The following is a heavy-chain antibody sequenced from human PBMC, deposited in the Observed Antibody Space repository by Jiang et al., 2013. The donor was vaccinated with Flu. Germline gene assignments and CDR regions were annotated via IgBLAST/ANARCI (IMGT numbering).Heavy chain of an antibody. D-gene: IGHD3-3*01. V-gene: IGHV2-70*01. CDR2: IDWDDDK. CDR1: GFSLSTSGMC. CDR3: ARIRAEWSGYYRYYYYGMDV. Sequence: KPTQTLTLTCTFSGFSLSTSGMCVSWIRQPPGKALEWLALIDWDDDKYYSTSLKTRLTISKDTSKNQVVLTMTNMDPVDTATYYCARIRAEWSGYYRYYYYGMDVWGQGTTVTVSS. J-gene: IGHJ6*02.